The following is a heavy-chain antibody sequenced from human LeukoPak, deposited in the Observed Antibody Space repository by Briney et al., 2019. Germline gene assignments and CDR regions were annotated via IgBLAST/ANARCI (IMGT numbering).Heavy chain of an antibody. V-gene: IGHV3-48*04. CDR2: ISSSSSTI. CDR1: GFTFSSYS. CDR3: AKGVGFYYDILTGYFDY. J-gene: IGHJ4*02. Sequence: PGGSLRLSCAASGFTFSSYSMNWVRQAPGKGLEWVSYISSSSSTIYYADSVKGRFTISRDNAKNSLYLQMNSLRAEDMALYYCAKGVGFYYDILTGYFDYWGQGTLVTVSS. D-gene: IGHD3-9*01.